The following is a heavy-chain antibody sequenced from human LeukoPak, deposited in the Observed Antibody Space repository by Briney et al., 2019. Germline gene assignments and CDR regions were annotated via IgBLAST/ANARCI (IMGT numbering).Heavy chain of an antibody. V-gene: IGHV4-34*01. J-gene: IGHJ3*02. CDR2: INHSGST. D-gene: IGHD3-22*01. CDR3: ARVRRYYDLSSRPYAFDI. Sequence: SETLSLTCAVSGGSFSGYNWSWIPDPPGKGLEWIGEINHSGSTNYTPSLKSRVTISVDTSKNQFSLKLSSVTAADTAVYYCARVRRYYDLSSRPYAFDIWGQGTMVTVSS. CDR1: GGSFSGYN.